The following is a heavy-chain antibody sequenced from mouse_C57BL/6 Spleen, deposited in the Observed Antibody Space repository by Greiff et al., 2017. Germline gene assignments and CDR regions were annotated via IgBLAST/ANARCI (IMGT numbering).Heavy chain of an antibody. CDR2: FHPYNDDT. Sequence: QVQLQQSGAELVKPGASVTMSCTASGYTFTTYPIEWMKQNRGKSLAWIGNFHPYNDDTKYNEKFKGKATLTVEKSSSTVYLELSRLTSDDSAVYYCARRYYGSSWYFDVWGTGTTVTVSS. D-gene: IGHD1-1*01. CDR3: ARRYYGSSWYFDV. J-gene: IGHJ1*03. V-gene: IGHV1-47*01. CDR1: GYTFTTYP.